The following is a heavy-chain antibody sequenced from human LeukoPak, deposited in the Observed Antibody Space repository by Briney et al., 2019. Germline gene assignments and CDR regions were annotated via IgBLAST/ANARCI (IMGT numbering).Heavy chain of an antibody. Sequence: PSETLSLTCSVSGGSISSTTYYWGWIRQPPGKGLEWIGSIYYSGSTYYNPSLKSRVTISVDTSKNQFSLKLSSVTAADTAVYFCGGHRVTITSPMDYWGQGTLVTVSS. D-gene: IGHD2-2*01. V-gene: IGHV4-39*01. CDR3: GGHRVTITSPMDY. CDR1: GGSISSTTYY. CDR2: IYYSGST. J-gene: IGHJ4*02.